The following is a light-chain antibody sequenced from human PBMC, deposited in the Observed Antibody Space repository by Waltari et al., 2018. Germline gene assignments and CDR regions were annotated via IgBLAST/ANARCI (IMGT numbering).Light chain of an antibody. CDR1: NSNIGHNS. CDR3: GTWDDRLDAWV. Sequence: QSALTQPPSVSAAPGQRVTISCAGSNSNIGHNSVSWFRQFPGTAPQLVIYDNTSRLSVPDRFSGSNSGNSATLAIPGLQTGDEADYYCGTWDDRLDAWVFGGGTKLTVL. V-gene: IGLV1-51*01. J-gene: IGLJ3*02. CDR2: DNT.